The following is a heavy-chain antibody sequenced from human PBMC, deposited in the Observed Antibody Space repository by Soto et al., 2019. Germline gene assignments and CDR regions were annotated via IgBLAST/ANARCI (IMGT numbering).Heavy chain of an antibody. Sequence: QVQLVQSGAEVKKPGSSVKVSCKASGGTFSSYAISWVRQAPGQGLEWMGGIIPIFGTANYAQKFQGRVTXXAXEXMSTAYMELSSLRSEDTAVYYCARYCISTSCYAFDYWGQGTLVTVSS. D-gene: IGHD2-2*01. J-gene: IGHJ4*02. CDR1: GGTFSSYA. V-gene: IGHV1-69*12. CDR3: ARYCISTSCYAFDY. CDR2: IIPIFGTA.